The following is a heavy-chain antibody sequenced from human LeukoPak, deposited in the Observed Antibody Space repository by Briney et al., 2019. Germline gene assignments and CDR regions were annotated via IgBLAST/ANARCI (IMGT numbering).Heavy chain of an antibody. CDR1: GFIFSNYP. D-gene: IGHD3-9*01. J-gene: IGHJ4*02. V-gene: IGHV3-30-3*01. CDR3: ARDGLEDPGLHFDY. Sequence: PGTSLRLSCAASGFIFSNYPIHWVRQAPGKGLEWVAVISYDGSNKYYADSVRGRFTISRDNSKDTLYLQMSSLTAEDTAVYYCARDGLEDPGLHFDYWGQGTLVTVSS. CDR2: ISYDGSNK.